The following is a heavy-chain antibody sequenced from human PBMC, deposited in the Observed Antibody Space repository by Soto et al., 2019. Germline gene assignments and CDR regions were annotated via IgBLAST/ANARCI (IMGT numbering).Heavy chain of an antibody. J-gene: IGHJ5*02. Sequence: QGLEWMGGIIPIFGTANYAQKFQGRVTITADESTSTAYMELSSLRSEHTAVYYCARSHIGVYCSGGSCYNWFDPWGQGTLVTVSS. D-gene: IGHD2-15*01. V-gene: IGHV1-69*01. CDR2: IIPIFGTA. CDR3: ARSHIGVYCSGGSCYNWFDP.